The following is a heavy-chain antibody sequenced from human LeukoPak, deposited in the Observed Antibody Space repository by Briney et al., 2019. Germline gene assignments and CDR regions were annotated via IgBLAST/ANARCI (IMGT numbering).Heavy chain of an antibody. V-gene: IGHV3-9*03. Sequence: GGSLRLSCVASGFTFDDYAMHWVRQAPGKGLEWVSGISWSSGSIVYADSVKGRFTISRDNAKNSLYLQMNSLRAEDMALYYCARDKGRLSYAFDIWGQGTMVTVSS. D-gene: IGHD5-12*01. CDR2: ISWSSGSI. J-gene: IGHJ3*02. CDR3: ARDKGRLSYAFDI. CDR1: GFTFDDYA.